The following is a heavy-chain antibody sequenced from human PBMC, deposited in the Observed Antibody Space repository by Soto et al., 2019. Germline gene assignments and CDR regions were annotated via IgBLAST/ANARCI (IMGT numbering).Heavy chain of an antibody. CDR3: ARDLVDDVFDV. Sequence: ESLKISCQASGYSFSSHWIAWVRQMPGKGLECMGIIYPGDSDTRYTTSFQGQVTFSVDRSISTAYLQWSSLKASDTGMYYCARDLVDDVFDVWGQGTMVTVSS. CDR2: IYPGDSDT. D-gene: IGHD3-9*01. J-gene: IGHJ3*01. V-gene: IGHV5-51*01. CDR1: GYSFSSHW.